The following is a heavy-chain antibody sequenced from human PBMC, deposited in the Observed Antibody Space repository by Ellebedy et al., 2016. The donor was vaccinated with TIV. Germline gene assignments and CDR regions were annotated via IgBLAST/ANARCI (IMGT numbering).Heavy chain of an antibody. CDR1: EFTVSYNY. J-gene: IGHJ6*02. Sequence: GESLKISCAASEFTVSYNYMNWVRQAPGKGPEWVSGIYTDDSTYYADSVKGRFTISRDNSKNTLYLQMNSLRAEDTAVYYCARDLVLDDYYYYGMDVWGQGTTVTVSS. CDR3: ARDLVLDDYYYYGMDV. CDR2: IYTDDST. D-gene: IGHD2-8*02. V-gene: IGHV3-66*01.